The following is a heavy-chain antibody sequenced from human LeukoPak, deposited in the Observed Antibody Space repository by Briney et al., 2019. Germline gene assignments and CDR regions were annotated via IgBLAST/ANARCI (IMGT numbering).Heavy chain of an antibody. D-gene: IGHD3-10*01. Sequence: GGSLRLSCAASGFTVSSNYMSWVRQAPGKGLEWVSVIYSGGSTYYADSVKGRFTISRDNTKNTLYLQMNSLRAEDTAVYYCAREAYPGVFDYWGQGTLVTVSS. J-gene: IGHJ4*02. CDR2: IYSGGST. V-gene: IGHV3-53*01. CDR3: AREAYPGVFDY. CDR1: GFTVSSNY.